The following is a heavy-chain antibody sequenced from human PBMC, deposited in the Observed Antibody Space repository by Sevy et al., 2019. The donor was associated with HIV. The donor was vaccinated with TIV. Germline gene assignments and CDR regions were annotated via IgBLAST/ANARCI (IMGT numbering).Heavy chain of an antibody. CDR2: IWYDGSKK. J-gene: IGHJ4*02. V-gene: IGHV3-33*01. CDR1: GFSFSTYG. D-gene: IGHD6-19*01. CDR3: ARGRDENSSGWSVPFDN. Sequence: GGSLRLSCATSGFSFSTYGMHWVRQAPGKGLEWVAGIWYDGSKKQYADSVKGRFTISRDNSKNTMYLQMNSLRVEDTALFYCARGRDENSSGWSVPFDNWGQGTLVTVSS.